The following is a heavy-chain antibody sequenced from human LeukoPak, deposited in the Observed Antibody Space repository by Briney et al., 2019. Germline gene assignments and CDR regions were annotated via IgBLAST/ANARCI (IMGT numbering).Heavy chain of an antibody. D-gene: IGHD6-13*01. V-gene: IGHV7-4-1*02. J-gene: IGHJ5*02. CDR2: INTNTGNP. CDR3: ARQFIAAAGTSPWFDP. CDR1: GYTFTSYA. Sequence: ASVKVSCKASGYTFTSYAMNWARQAPGQGLEWMGWINTNTGNPTYAQGFTGRFVFSLDTSVSTAYLQISSLKAEDTAVYYCARQFIAAAGTSPWFDPWGQGTLVTVSS.